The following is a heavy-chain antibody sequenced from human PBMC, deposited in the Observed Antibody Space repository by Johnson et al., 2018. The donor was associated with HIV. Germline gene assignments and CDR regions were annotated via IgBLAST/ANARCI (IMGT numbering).Heavy chain of an antibody. CDR2: IWYDGSNK. D-gene: IGHD3-22*01. J-gene: IGHJ3*02. V-gene: IGHV3-33*06. CDR1: GFTFSSYG. Sequence: QVQLLGSGGGVVQPGRSLRLSCAASGFTFSSYGMHWVRQAPGKGLEWVAVIWYDGSNKYYADSVKGRFTISRDNSKNTLYLQMNSLRAEDTAVYYCAKDHVKVVNDAFDIWGQGTMVTVSS. CDR3: AKDHVKVVNDAFDI.